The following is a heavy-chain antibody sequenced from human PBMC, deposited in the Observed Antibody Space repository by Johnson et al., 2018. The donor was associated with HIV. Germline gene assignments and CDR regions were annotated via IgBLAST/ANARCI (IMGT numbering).Heavy chain of an antibody. J-gene: IGHJ3*02. CDR2: ISYNGSHK. CDR3: AKGKAWSALDAFDI. CDR1: EFTFSNYA. V-gene: IGHV3-30*04. D-gene: IGHD2-8*01. Sequence: QVQLVESEGGVVQPGRSLRLSCAASEFTFSNYAMDWVRQAPGKGLEWVALISYNGSHKYYADSVKGRFTISRDNSKNTLNLQMNSLRVEDTATYFCAKGKAWSALDAFDIWGQGTMVIVSS.